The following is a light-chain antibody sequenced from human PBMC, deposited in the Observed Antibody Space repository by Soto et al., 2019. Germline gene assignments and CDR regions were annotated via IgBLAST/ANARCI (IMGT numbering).Light chain of an antibody. CDR2: GAS. V-gene: IGKV3-20*01. CDR1: QSVSSSF. Sequence: EIVLTQSPGTLSLSPGERATLSCRASQSVSSSFLAWYLQKPGQAPRLLIYGASSRATGIPDRFSGSGSATAFTLTISRLEPEDFAVYSCQQSGSSQGYTFGQGTKLEIK. J-gene: IGKJ2*01. CDR3: QQSGSSQGYT.